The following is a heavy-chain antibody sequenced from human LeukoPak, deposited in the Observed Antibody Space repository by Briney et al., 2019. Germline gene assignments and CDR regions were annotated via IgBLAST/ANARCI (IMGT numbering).Heavy chain of an antibody. Sequence: GGSLRLSCAASGFTFSSYGMHWVRQAPGKGLEYVAVISNDGTYKYYGASVKGRFTISRDNSKNTLYLQMDSLRSEDTAVYSCTRKSGGSQRKMDDWFDPWGQGTLVIVSS. CDR1: GFTFSSYG. CDR3: TRKSGGSQRKMDDWFDP. D-gene: IGHD3-10*01. J-gene: IGHJ5*02. V-gene: IGHV3-30*03. CDR2: ISNDGTYK.